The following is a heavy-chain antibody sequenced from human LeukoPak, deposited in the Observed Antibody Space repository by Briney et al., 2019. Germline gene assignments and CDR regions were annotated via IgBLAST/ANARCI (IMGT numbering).Heavy chain of an antibody. D-gene: IGHD3-22*01. CDR1: GGTFSSYA. V-gene: IGHV1-69*05. CDR3: ASLATYYYDSSGHWEYYFDY. J-gene: IGHJ4*02. CDR2: IIPIFGTA. Sequence: ASVKVSCKASGGTFSSYAISWVRQAPGQGLEWMGGIIPIFGTANYAQKFQGRVTITTDESTSTAYMELSSLRSEDTAVHYCASLATYYYDSSGHWEYYFDYWGQGTLVTVSS.